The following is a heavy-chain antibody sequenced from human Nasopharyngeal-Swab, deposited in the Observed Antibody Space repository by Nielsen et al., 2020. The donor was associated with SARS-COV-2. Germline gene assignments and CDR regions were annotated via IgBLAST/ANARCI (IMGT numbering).Heavy chain of an antibody. CDR2: IYSSGNT. CDR1: SGSISFGSYY. J-gene: IGHJ3*02. CDR3: ARSYCDSTRCANAFAI. Sequence: SETLSLTCTVSSGSISFGSYYWIWIRQPAGKGLEWIGRIYSSGNTNYNPSLESRVTISIDTSKNQFSLKLSSVTAADTAVYYCARSYCDSTRCANAFAIWGQGTMVTVSS. V-gene: IGHV4-61*02. D-gene: IGHD2-2*01.